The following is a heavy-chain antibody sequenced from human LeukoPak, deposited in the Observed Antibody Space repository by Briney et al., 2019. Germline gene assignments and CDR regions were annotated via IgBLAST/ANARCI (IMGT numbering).Heavy chain of an antibody. CDR1: GYTFTSYD. CDR3: AVVDTAMGRPFDAFDI. V-gene: IGHV1-8*01. D-gene: IGHD5-18*01. CDR2: MNPNSGNT. Sequence: ASVKVSCKASGYTFTSYDINWVRQATGQGLEWMGWMNPNSGNTGYAQKFQGRVTMTRNTSISTAYMELSSLRSEDTAVYYCAVVDTAMGRPFDAFDIWGQGTMVTASS. J-gene: IGHJ3*02.